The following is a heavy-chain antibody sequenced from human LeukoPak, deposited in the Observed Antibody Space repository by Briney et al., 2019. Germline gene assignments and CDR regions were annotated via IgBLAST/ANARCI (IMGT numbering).Heavy chain of an antibody. Sequence: PGRSLRLSCAASGFTFSFYGMHWVRQAPGKGLEWVGRTRNKANGYTTEYAASVKGRFTISRDDSKNSLYLQMNSLQTEDTAVYYCTRIYNTYWHGNYFDNWGQGTLVTVSS. J-gene: IGHJ4*02. CDR1: GFTFSFYG. D-gene: IGHD3-10*01. V-gene: IGHV3-72*01. CDR2: TRNKANGYTT. CDR3: TRIYNTYWHGNYFDN.